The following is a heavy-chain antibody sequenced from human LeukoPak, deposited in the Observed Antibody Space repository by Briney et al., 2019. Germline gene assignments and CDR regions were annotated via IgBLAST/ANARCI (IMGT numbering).Heavy chain of an antibody. V-gene: IGHV4-31*03. CDR1: GGSINNGGYY. CDR2: IYYSRSS. J-gene: IGHJ4*02. Sequence: SETLSLTCTVSGGSINNGGYYWSWIRQHPGQGLEWIGYIYYSRSSYYNPSLRSRVTISVDTSKNHFSLKLSSVTAADTAVYYCARNRDGYNSFDYWGQGTLVTVSS. D-gene: IGHD5-24*01. CDR3: ARNRDGYNSFDY.